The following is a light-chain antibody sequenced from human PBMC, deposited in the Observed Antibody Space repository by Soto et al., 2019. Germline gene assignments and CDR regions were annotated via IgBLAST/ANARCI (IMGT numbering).Light chain of an antibody. J-gene: IGKJ4*01. CDR3: QQYNSYPVT. Sequence: IQMTQSPSSLSASVEDRVIITCRASQSISNHLNWYQQKPGKAPKLLIFAASSLQSGVSSRFSGSRSGPDFTLTISSLQPEDFATYYCQQYNSYPVTFGGGTKVDI. CDR1: QSISNH. V-gene: IGKV1-39*01. CDR2: AAS.